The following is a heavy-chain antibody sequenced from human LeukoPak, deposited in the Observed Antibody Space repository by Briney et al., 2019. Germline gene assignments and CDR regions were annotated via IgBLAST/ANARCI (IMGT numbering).Heavy chain of an antibody. Sequence: ASVKVSCKASGYTFTSYYMHWVRQAPGQGLEWMGIINPSGGSTSYAQKFQGRVTMTRDTSTSTVYMELSSLRSEDTAVYYCARDSLLAVAGTGNWFDPWGQGTLVTVSS. CDR3: ARDSLLAVAGTGNWFDP. J-gene: IGHJ5*02. CDR1: GYTFTSYY. CDR2: INPSGGST. D-gene: IGHD6-19*01. V-gene: IGHV1-46*01.